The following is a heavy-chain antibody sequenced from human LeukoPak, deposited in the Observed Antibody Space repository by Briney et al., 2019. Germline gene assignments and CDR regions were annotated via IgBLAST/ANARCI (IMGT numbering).Heavy chain of an antibody. CDR3: ARETGHGYNWMGY. J-gene: IGHJ4*02. CDR2: IIPIFGTA. Sequence: SVKVSCKASGGTFSSYAISWVRQAPGQGLEWMGGIIPIFGTANSAQTFQGRVTITADESTSTAYMELRSLRSEDTAVYYCARETGHGYNWMGYWGQGTLVTVSS. V-gene: IGHV1-69*13. CDR1: GGTFSSYA. D-gene: IGHD5-24*01.